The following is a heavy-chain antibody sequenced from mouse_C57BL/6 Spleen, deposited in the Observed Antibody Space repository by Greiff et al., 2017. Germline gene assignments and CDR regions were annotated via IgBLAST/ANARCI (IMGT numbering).Heavy chain of an antibody. CDR2: ILPGSGST. CDR3: ARCPLTGTLAWFAY. Sequence: QVQLQQSGAELMKPGASVKPSCMATGYTFTGYWIEWVKQRPGHGLEWIGEILPGSGSTNYNEKFKGKATFTADTSSNTAYMQLSSLTTEDSAIYYCARCPLTGTLAWFAYWGQGTLVTVSA. CDR1: GYTFTGYW. D-gene: IGHD4-1*01. V-gene: IGHV1-9*01. J-gene: IGHJ3*01.